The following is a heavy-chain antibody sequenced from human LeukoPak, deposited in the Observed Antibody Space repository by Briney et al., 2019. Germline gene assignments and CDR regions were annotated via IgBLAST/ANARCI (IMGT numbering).Heavy chain of an antibody. V-gene: IGHV4-34*01. J-gene: IGHJ5*02. Sequence: SETLSLTCAVYGGSFSGYYWSWIRQPPGKGLEWIGEINHSGSTNYNPSLKSRVTISVDTSKNQFSLKLSSVTAADTAVYYCARVSGYITMVRGAPRWFDPWGQGTLVTVSS. CDR3: ARVSGYITMVRGAPRWFDP. CDR2: INHSGST. D-gene: IGHD3-10*01. CDR1: GGSFSGYY.